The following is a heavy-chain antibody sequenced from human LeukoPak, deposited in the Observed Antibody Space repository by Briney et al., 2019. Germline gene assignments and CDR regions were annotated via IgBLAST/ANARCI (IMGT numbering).Heavy chain of an antibody. V-gene: IGHV3-7*01. CDR1: GFTFSHYY. CDR2: LNQDGSVQ. Sequence: GGSLRLSCVASGFTFSHYYMTWYRQAPGKGLEWVANLNQDGSVQLYGDSVRGRFTISRGNAKNSVYIQMNSLRAEDTAVYYCAKVEYSSSWYPTGDAFDIWGQGTMVTVSS. J-gene: IGHJ3*02. D-gene: IGHD6-13*01. CDR3: AKVEYSSSWYPTGDAFDI.